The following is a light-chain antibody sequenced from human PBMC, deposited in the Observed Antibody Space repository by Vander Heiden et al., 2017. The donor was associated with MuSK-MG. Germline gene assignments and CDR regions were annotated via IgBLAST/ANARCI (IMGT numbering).Light chain of an antibody. CDR3: CSYAGNYIWV. V-gene: IGLV2-11*01. CDR2: DFA. CDR1: STDVGGSIY. Sequence: QSALTQPRPVSGSPGQSVTIACTGTSTDVGGSIYVSWYQQHPGKAPILMIYDFARRPSGVPDRFSGSKSGTTASLTISGLQAEDEAYYSCCSYAGNYIWVFGGGTKLTVL. J-gene: IGLJ3*02.